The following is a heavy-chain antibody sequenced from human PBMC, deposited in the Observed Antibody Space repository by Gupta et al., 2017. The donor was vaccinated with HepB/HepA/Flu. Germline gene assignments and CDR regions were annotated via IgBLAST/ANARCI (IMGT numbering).Heavy chain of an antibody. CDR2: IIWNGNSI. CDR1: GFIFAEYA. Sequence: EVKLVVSGGNLVQPRRYLRLSYTVSGFIFAEYAMHWVRQVPGKGLEWVASIIWNGNSIAYADSVKGRFTISRDNTKNSLSLQMNSLRPEDTALYYCAKGGTRVSAFDNWGQGTMVTVSS. J-gene: IGHJ3*02. CDR3: AKGGTRVSAFDN. D-gene: IGHD1-1*01. V-gene: IGHV3-9*01.